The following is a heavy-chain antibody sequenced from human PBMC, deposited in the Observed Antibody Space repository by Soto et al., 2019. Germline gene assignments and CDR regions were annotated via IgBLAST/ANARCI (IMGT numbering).Heavy chain of an antibody. J-gene: IGHJ6*02. D-gene: IGHD2-21*02. CDR1: GFTFSSYG. CDR3: GRVAVVTVAGRDYYSMDV. CDR2: IWYDGSNQ. V-gene: IGHV3-33*08. Sequence: QVQLVESGGGVVQPGRSLRLSCAASGFTFSSYGMHWVRQAPGKGLEWVAVIWYDGSNQYYADSVKGRFTISRDNSKNTLYLQMNSLRAEDTAVYYCGRVAVVTVAGRDYYSMDVWVQGTTVTVS.